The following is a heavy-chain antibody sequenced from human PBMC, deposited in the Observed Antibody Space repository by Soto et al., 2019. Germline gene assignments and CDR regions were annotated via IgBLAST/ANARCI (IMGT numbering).Heavy chain of an antibody. Sequence: QVQLQQWGAGLLKPSETLSLTCAVYGGSFSGYYWSWIRQPPGKGLEWIGEINHSGSTNYNPSLKSRVTISVDTSKNQFSLKLSSVTAADTAVYYCARGRPWHYRGQGTLVTVSS. J-gene: IGHJ4*02. CDR2: INHSGST. D-gene: IGHD5-12*01. CDR1: GGSFSGYY. CDR3: ARGRPWHY. V-gene: IGHV4-34*01.